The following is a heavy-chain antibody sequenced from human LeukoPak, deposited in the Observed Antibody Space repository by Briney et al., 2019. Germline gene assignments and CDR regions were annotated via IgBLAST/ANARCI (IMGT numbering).Heavy chain of an antibody. D-gene: IGHD4/OR15-4a*01. CDR2: IWYDGSNK. Sequence: GGSLRLSCAASGFTFSSYGMHWVRQAPGKGLEWVAVIWYDGSNKYYADSVKGRFTISRDNSKNTLYLQMNSLRAEDTAVYYCAREIPPQTDYSQDVTYAFDIWGQGTMVTVSS. V-gene: IGHV3-33*01. CDR3: AREIPPQTDYSQDVTYAFDI. CDR1: GFTFSSYG. J-gene: IGHJ3*02.